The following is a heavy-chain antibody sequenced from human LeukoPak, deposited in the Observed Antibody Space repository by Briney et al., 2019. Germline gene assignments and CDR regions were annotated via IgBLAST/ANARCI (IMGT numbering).Heavy chain of an antibody. J-gene: IGHJ4*02. Sequence: SETLSLTCTVSGGSVSSGSYCWSWIRQPPGKGLEWIGYIYYTGKTYYNPSLEGRVTILVDTSRNHFSVKLSSVTAADTAVYYCARSQNYYGSGDYWSQGTLVTVSS. D-gene: IGHD3-10*01. CDR1: GGSVSSGSYC. CDR3: ARSQNYYGSGDY. CDR2: IYYTGKT. V-gene: IGHV4-61*03.